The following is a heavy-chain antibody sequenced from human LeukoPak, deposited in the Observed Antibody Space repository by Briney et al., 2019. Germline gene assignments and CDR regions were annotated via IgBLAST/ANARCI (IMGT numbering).Heavy chain of an antibody. CDR2: ISGSGGRT. D-gene: IGHD1-1*01. CDR1: GFTFSSYA. CDR3: AKMVGYNWNDVAYHFDY. V-gene: IGHV3-23*01. J-gene: IGHJ4*02. Sequence: GGSLRLSCAASGFTFSSYAMSWVRQAPGKGLEWVSAISGSGGRTYYADSVKGRFTISRDSSKNTLYLQMNGLRAEDTAVYYCAKMVGYNWNDVAYHFDYWGQGTLVTVSS.